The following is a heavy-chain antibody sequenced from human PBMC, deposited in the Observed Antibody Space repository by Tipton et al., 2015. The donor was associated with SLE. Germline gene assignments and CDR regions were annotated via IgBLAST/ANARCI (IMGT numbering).Heavy chain of an antibody. CDR3: ATGTLVGSWYYSMDV. CDR2: IYTSGST. Sequence: TLSLTCTVSGGSINSGSYYWSWIRQPAGKGLEWIGHIYTSGSTNFNPSLKSRVTISLDTSKNQFSLKLTSVSAADTAVYYCATGTLVGSWYYSMDVWGKGTTVTVSS. J-gene: IGHJ6*03. CDR1: GGSINSGSYY. D-gene: IGHD2-2*03. V-gene: IGHV4-61*09.